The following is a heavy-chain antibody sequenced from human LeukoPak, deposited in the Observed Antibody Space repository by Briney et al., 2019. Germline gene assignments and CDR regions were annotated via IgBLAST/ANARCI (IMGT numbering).Heavy chain of an antibody. V-gene: IGHV1-69*13. D-gene: IGHD3-22*01. CDR2: IIPFFGTA. Sequence: ASVKVSCKASGGTFSSYAISWVRQAPGQGLEWMGGIIPFFGTANYAQKFQGRVTITADESTSTAYMELSSLRSDDTAVYYCARPAPSYYYDSSGHYYFDYWGQGTLVTVSS. J-gene: IGHJ4*02. CDR1: GGTFSSYA. CDR3: ARPAPSYYYDSSGHYYFDY.